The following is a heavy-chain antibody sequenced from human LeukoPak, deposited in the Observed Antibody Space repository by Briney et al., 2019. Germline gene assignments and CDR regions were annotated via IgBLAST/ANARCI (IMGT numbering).Heavy chain of an antibody. J-gene: IGHJ4*02. CDR3: ARGDDSGSYFPFDY. Sequence: SETLSLTCAVYGGSFSGYYWSWIRQPPGKGLEWIGEINHSGSTNYNPSLKSRVTISVDTSKSQFSLKLSSVTAADTAVYYCARGDDSGSYFPFDYWGQGTLVTVSS. D-gene: IGHD3-10*01. CDR2: INHSGST. CDR1: GGSFSGYY. V-gene: IGHV4-34*01.